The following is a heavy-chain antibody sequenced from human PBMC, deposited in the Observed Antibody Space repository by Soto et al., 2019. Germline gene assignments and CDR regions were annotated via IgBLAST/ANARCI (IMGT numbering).Heavy chain of an antibody. J-gene: IGHJ4*02. Sequence: QVQLVESGGAGSRLGGSWGFPVQALGSPSGTNSRTGSPRAPAKGLEWVALISYDGSNKYYADSVKGRFTISRDNSKNTLYLQMNSLRPEDTAVYYCASNEKGYFDYWGQGTLVTVSS. D-gene: IGHD2-8*01. CDR3: ASNEKGYFDY. CDR2: ISYDGSNK. V-gene: IGHV3-30-3*01. CDR1: GSPSGTNS.